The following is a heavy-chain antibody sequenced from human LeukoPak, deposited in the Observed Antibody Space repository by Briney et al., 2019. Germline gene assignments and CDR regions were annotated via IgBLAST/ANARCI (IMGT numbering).Heavy chain of an antibody. CDR1: GYTFTSYG. J-gene: IGHJ4*02. CDR3: ARDALGRKQQLGDY. Sequence: GASEKVSCKASGYTFTSYGISWVRQAPGQGLEWMGWISAYNGNTNYAQKLQGRVTMTTDTSTSTAYMELRSLRSDDTAVYYCARDALGRKQQLGDYWGQGTLVTVSS. V-gene: IGHV1-18*01. D-gene: IGHD6-13*01. CDR2: ISAYNGNT.